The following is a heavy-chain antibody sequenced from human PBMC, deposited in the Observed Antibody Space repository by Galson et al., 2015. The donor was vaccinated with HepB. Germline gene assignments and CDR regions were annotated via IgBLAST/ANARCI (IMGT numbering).Heavy chain of an antibody. V-gene: IGHV3-30*18. D-gene: IGHD6-13*01. Sequence: SLRLSCAASGFTFSSYGMHWVRQAPGKGLEWVAVISYDGSNKYYADSVKGRFTISRDNSKNTLYLQMNSLRAEDTAVYYCAKDPARYSSSWYIGYWGQGTLVTVSS. J-gene: IGHJ4*02. CDR2: ISYDGSNK. CDR1: GFTFSSYG. CDR3: AKDPARYSSSWYIGY.